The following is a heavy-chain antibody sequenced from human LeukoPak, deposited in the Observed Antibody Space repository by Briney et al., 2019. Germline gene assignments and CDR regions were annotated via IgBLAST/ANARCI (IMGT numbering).Heavy chain of an antibody. CDR3: ARRRYSGSYLDAFDI. V-gene: IGHV4-59*12. CDR1: GGSISSYY. D-gene: IGHD1-26*01. CDR2: IYDSGST. Sequence: TSETLSLTCTVSGGSISSYYWSWIRQPPGKGLEWIGYIYDSGSTNYNPSLKSRVTISVDTSKNQFSLKLSSVTAADTAVYYCARRRYSGSYLDAFDIWGQGTMVTVSS. J-gene: IGHJ3*02.